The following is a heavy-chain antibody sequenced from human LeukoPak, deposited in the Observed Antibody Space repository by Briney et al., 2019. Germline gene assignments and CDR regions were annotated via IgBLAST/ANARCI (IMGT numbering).Heavy chain of an antibody. CDR3: AREGGFVLTVHGTSSLGELNSDFDY. J-gene: IGHJ4*02. CDR2: ISSSSSYI. D-gene: IGHD2-8*01. Sequence: GGSLRLSCAASGFTFSSYAMHWVRQAPGKGLEWVSSISSSSSYIHYADSLKGRFTISRDNAKNSLYLQMNSLRAEDTAVYYCAREGGFVLTVHGTSSLGELNSDFDYWGQGTLVTVSS. CDR1: GFTFSSYA. V-gene: IGHV3-21*01.